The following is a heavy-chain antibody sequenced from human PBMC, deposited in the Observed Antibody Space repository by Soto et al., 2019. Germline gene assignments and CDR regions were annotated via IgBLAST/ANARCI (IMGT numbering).Heavy chain of an antibody. D-gene: IGHD3-16*01. CDR2: MRPDSGGA. CDR1: GYTFTGYY. CDR3: ARAPHEGVYDY. V-gene: IGHV1-2*02. J-gene: IGHJ4*02. Sequence: ASVKVSRKASGYTFTGYYLHWIRPAPGQGLQWMGWMRPDSGGANYAQKFQGRVSMTRDTSTSTFYMELSRLASDDTAVYYCARAPHEGVYDYWGQGTQVTVYS.